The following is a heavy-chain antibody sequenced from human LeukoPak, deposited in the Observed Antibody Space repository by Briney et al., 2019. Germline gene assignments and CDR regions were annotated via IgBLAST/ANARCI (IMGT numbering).Heavy chain of an antibody. D-gene: IGHD5-18*01. CDR3: ARSLWPEDY. CDR2: ISSSSSTI. V-gene: IGHV3-48*04. Sequence: GGSLRLSCAASGFTFSSYSMNWVRQAPGKGLEWVSYISSSSSTIYYADSVKGRFTISRDNAKTSLYLQMNSLRAEDMAVYYCARSLWPEDYWGQGTLVTVSS. J-gene: IGHJ4*02. CDR1: GFTFSSYS.